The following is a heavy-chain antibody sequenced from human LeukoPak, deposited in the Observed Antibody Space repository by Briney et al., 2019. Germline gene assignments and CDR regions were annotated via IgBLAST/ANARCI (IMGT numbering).Heavy chain of an antibody. CDR2: ISGYNGNT. D-gene: IGHD6-19*01. Sequence: ASVKVSCKASGYTFANYGISWVRQAPGQGLEWMGWISGYNGNTNYAQKLQGRVTMTTDTSTGTAYMELRSLRSDDTAVYYCARHQREYSSGWTFDYWGQGTLVPVSS. J-gene: IGHJ4*02. CDR1: GYTFANYG. CDR3: ARHQREYSSGWTFDY. V-gene: IGHV1-18*01.